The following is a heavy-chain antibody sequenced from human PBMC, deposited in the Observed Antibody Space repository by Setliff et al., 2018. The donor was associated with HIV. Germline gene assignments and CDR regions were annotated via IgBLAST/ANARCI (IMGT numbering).Heavy chain of an antibody. D-gene: IGHD6-19*01. J-gene: IGHJ4*02. CDR3: AAFDSGRDV. V-gene: IGHV4-34*01. Sequence: PSETLSLTCVASGGSLSSYYWNWIRQTPGKGLEWIGEIHPTGHINYNPSYKSRVTVSLDTSRIQFSLKLNSVTAADTGVYYCAAFDSGRDVWGQGTLVTVSS. CDR2: IHPTGHI. CDR1: GGSLSSYY.